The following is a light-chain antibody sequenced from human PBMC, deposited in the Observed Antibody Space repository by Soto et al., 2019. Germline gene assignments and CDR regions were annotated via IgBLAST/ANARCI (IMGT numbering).Light chain of an antibody. CDR2: GAS. CDR3: QQYGSSPWT. V-gene: IGKV3-20*01. Sequence: EIVLTQSPGTLSLSPGERATLSCRASQSVSSSYLAWYQHKPGQAPRLLIYGASNRATGIPDRFSGGGSGTDFTLTISRLEAEDFALYYCQQYGSSPWTFGQGTKVDIK. J-gene: IGKJ1*01. CDR1: QSVSSSY.